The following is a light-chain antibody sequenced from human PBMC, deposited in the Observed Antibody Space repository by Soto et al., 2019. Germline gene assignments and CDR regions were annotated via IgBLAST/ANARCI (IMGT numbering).Light chain of an antibody. CDR1: SSNIGNNF. CDR2: DND. J-gene: IGLJ2*01. V-gene: IGLV1-51*01. CDR3: GTWDSNLSAGV. Sequence: QSVLTQPLSVSAAPGQKVTISCSGSSSNIGNNFVSWYQQLPGTAPKLLIYDNDKRPSGIPDRFSGSKSGTSATLGISGLQTGDEADYYCGTWDSNLSAGVFGGGTKLTVL.